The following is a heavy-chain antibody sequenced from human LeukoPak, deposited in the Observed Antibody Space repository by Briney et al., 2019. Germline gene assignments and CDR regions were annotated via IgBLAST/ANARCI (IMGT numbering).Heavy chain of an antibody. CDR1: GSSIGTYS. Sequence: SETLSLTCTVSGSSIGTYSWSWIRQPPGKGLEWIGYIYSTGSTHYNPSLKSRATMSLDTSKNQFSLRLSSVTAADTAVFYCAGPRGDIYTISEYSFDVWRQGTSVTVS. V-gene: IGHV4-4*09. CDR3: AGPRGDIYTISEYSFDV. CDR2: IYSTGST. D-gene: IGHD2/OR15-2a*01. J-gene: IGHJ3*01.